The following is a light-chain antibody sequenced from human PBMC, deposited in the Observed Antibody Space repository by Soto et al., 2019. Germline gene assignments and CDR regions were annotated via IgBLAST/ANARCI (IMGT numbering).Light chain of an antibody. Sequence: QSVLTQPASVSGSPGQSITIACTGTSSDIGGYNYVSWYQQHPGTAPKLLIYDVNNRPSGVSDRLSGSKSGNTASLTISGLQAEDEADYYCTSYTRSNTVIFGGGTKVTVL. CDR2: DVN. CDR3: TSYTRSNTVI. J-gene: IGLJ2*01. V-gene: IGLV2-14*01. CDR1: SSDIGGYNY.